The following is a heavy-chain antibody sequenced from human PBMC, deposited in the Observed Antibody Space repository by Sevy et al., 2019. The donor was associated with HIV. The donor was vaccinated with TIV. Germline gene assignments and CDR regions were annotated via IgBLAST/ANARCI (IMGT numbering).Heavy chain of an antibody. CDR2: LSYDDSDE. D-gene: IGHD3-10*01. CDR3: AKDDLGSIDY. J-gene: IGHJ4*02. V-gene: IGHV3-30-3*02. Sequence: GGSLRLSCAASGFIFSTSPMHWVRQAPGKGLGGVAILSYDDSDENYADSVKGRFTISRDNSKNTLYLQMNSLRTEDTAVYYCAKDDLGSIDYWGQGTLVTVSS. CDR1: GFIFSTSP.